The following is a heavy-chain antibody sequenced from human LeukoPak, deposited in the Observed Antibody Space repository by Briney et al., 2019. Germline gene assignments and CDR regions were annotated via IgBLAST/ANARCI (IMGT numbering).Heavy chain of an antibody. CDR1: GGSISSYY. Sequence: SETLSLTCTVSGGSISSYYWNWIRQPPGKGLEWIGYIYYSGSTNYNPSLMSRVTISVDTSRNQFSLKLKSVTAADTAVYYCARGAYVAYFQHWGQGTLVTVSS. V-gene: IGHV4-59*01. D-gene: IGHD5-12*01. CDR2: IYYSGST. J-gene: IGHJ1*01. CDR3: ARGAYVAYFQH.